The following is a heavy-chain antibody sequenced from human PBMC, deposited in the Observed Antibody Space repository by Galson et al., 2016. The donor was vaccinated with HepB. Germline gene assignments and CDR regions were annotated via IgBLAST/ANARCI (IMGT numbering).Heavy chain of an antibody. D-gene: IGHD5-24*01. V-gene: IGHV2-5*02. CDR3: VHRRRDGCKQVLAALDY. J-gene: IGHJ4*02. Sequence: PALVKPTQTLTLTCTVSGLSLSTHGVGVGWIRQPPGKALEWLGLIYWDDENRYSPSLRNRLTITKDTSKNQVVLTMTNMDPVDTATYFCVHRRRDGCKQVLAALDYWGQGILVTVSS. CDR1: GLSLSTHGVG. CDR2: IYWDDEN.